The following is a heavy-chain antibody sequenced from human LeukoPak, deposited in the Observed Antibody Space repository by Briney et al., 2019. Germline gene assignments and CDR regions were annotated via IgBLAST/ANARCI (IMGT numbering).Heavy chain of an antibody. D-gene: IGHD6-13*01. V-gene: IGHV4-30-4*01. CDR3: ARGRSRVAAPGFDP. Sequence: SQTLSLTCTVSGGSISSGDYYWSWIRQPPGKGLEWIGYIYYSGSTNYNPSLKSRVTISVDTSKNQFSLKLSSVTAADTAVYYCARGRSRVAAPGFDPWGQGTLVTVSS. CDR2: IYYSGST. CDR1: GGSISSGDYY. J-gene: IGHJ5*02.